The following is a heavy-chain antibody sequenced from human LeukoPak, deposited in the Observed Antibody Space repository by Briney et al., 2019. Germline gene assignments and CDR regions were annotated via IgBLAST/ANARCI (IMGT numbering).Heavy chain of an antibody. J-gene: IGHJ6*02. D-gene: IGHD5-12*01. CDR1: GFTFSSYE. CDR3: ARDGSGYDYYYYYGMDV. V-gene: IGHV3-48*03. CDR2: ISGSGSTI. Sequence: GGSLRLSCAASGFTFSSYEMNWVRQAPGKGLEWVSYISGSGSTIYYADSVKGRFTISRDNAKNSLYLQMNSLRAEDTAVYYCARDGSGYDYYYYYGMDVWGQGTTVTVSS.